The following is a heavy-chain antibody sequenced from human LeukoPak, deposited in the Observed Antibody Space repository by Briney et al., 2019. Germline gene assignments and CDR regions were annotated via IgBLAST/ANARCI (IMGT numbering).Heavy chain of an antibody. D-gene: IGHD3-22*01. CDR1: GFTVSSYY. CDR2: INPDGSTT. J-gene: IGHJ4*02. V-gene: IGHV3-74*01. CDR3: ARAMISESDY. Sequence: GGSLRLSCAASGFTVSSYYMIWVRQAPGKGLAWVSRINPDGSTTTYADSVEGRFTISRDNAKSTLYLQMDSLRAEDTAVYYCARAMISESDYWGQGTLVTVSS.